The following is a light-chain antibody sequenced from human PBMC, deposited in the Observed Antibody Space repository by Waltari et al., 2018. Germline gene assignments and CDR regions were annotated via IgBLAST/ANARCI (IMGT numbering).Light chain of an antibody. CDR2: GAS. CDR1: KSVGRS. CDR3: QHYVRLPVT. V-gene: IGKV3-20*01. Sequence: SCRASKSVGRSLAWYQRKPGQAPRLLIYGASSRATGVPDRFSGSGSGTDCSLTISSLEPEDFAVYFCQHYVRLPVTFGPGTKVEIK. J-gene: IGKJ1*01.